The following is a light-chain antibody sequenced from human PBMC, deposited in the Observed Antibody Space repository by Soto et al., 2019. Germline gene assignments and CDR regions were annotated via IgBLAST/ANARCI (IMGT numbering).Light chain of an antibody. CDR3: SSLTSSSTLYV. Sequence: QSVLTQPASVSGSPGQSITISCTGTSSDVGSYNYVSWYQQHPGKAPKLMIYDVNNRPSGVSNRFSGSKSGNAASLTIAGLHTEDEADYYCSSLTSSSTLYVFGTGTKVTVL. J-gene: IGLJ1*01. V-gene: IGLV2-14*01. CDR1: SSDVGSYNY. CDR2: DVN.